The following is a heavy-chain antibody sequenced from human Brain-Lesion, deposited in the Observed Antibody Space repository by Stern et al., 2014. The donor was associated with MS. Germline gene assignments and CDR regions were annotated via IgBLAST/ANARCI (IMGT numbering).Heavy chain of an antibody. V-gene: IGHV4-30-4*01. CDR1: GGSISSGDNN. J-gene: IGHJ4*02. CDR3: ARVPDYGDACFDY. Sequence: VQLVESGTGLVKPSETLSLTCTASGGSISSGDNNWSWLRQPPGKGPEWIVHIHYSAGTYFNPSLKSRATISADTSKNQFSLKLNSMTAADTAVYYCARVPDYGDACFDYWGQGILVTVSS. CDR2: IHYSAGT. D-gene: IGHD4-17*01.